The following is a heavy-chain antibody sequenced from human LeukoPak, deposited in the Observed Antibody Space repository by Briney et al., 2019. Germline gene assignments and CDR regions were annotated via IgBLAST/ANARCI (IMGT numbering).Heavy chain of an antibody. J-gene: IGHJ4*02. CDR3: ARGPRAWIAAAGIDY. CDR2: IYYSGST. D-gene: IGHD6-13*01. V-gene: IGHV4-30-4*08. Sequence: SETLSLTCTVSGGSFSSSTYYRSWIRQPPGKGLEWIGYIYYSGSTYYNPSLKSRVTISVDTSKNQFSLKLSSVTAADTAVYYCARGPRAWIAAAGIDYWGQGTLVTVSS. CDR1: GGSFSSSTYY.